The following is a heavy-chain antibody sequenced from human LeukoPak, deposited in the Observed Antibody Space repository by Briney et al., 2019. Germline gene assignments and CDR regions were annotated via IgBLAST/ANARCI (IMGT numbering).Heavy chain of an antibody. CDR1: GGSFSGYY. D-gene: IGHD3-16*01. CDR2: INHSGST. V-gene: IGHV4-34*01. J-gene: IGHJ4*02. CDR3: ARGFPTIMITVDY. Sequence: PSETLSLTCAVYGGSFSGYYWSWIRQPPGKGLEWIGEINHSGSTNYNPSLKSRVTISVDTSKNQFSLKLSSVTAADTAVYYCARGFPTIMITVDYWGQGTLVTVSS.